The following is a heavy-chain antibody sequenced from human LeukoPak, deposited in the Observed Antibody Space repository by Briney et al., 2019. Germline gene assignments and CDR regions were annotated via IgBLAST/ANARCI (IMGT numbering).Heavy chain of an antibody. D-gene: IGHD6-19*01. CDR3: AREYAVYFDY. Sequence: PGGSLRLSCAASGFTFSSYSMNWVRQAPGKGLEWVSYISSSSSTTCYADSVKGRFTISRDNAKNSLYLQMNSLRDEDTAVYYCAREYAVYFDYWGQGTLVTVSS. CDR1: GFTFSSYS. J-gene: IGHJ4*02. V-gene: IGHV3-48*02. CDR2: ISSSSSTT.